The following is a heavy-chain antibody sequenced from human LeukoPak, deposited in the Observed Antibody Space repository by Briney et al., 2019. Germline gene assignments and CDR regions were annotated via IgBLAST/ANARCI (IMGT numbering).Heavy chain of an antibody. J-gene: IGHJ5*02. V-gene: IGHV1-69*04. CDR2: XIPILGIA. Sequence: SVKVSCKASGGTFSSYTISWVRQAPGQGLEWXXXXIPILGIANYAQKFQGRVTITADKSTSTAYMELSSLRSEDTAVYYCAREGPAYCSSTSCYELGFDPWGQGTLVTVSS. CDR1: GGTFSSYT. D-gene: IGHD2-2*01. CDR3: AREGPAYCSSTSCYELGFDP.